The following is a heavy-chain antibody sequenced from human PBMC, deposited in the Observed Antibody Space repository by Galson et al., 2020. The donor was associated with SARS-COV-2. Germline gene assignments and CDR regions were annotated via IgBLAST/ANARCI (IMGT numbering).Heavy chain of an antibody. CDR2: IIPMFGTT. V-gene: IGHV1-69*13. J-gene: IGHJ3*02. CDR1: GDTFSKYA. CDR3: ARDLGTTVTTDPTSNGFDI. D-gene: IGHD4-17*01. Sequence: SVKVSCKASGDTFSKYAISWLRQAPGQGLEWMGVIIPMFGTTRYAPIFQGRVTVSADHSTYTAYMEISSLRSEDTAIYYCARDLGTTVTTDPTSNGFDIWGQGTMVTVSS.